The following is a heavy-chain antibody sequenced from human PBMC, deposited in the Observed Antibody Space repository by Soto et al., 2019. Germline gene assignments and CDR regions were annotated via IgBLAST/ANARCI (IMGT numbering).Heavy chain of an antibody. J-gene: IGHJ5*02. V-gene: IGHV6-1*01. CDR2: TYYRSKWYN. CDR3: ARDQGGSAAVAVKEGNWFDP. Sequence: QSQTLSLTCAISGDSVSSNSAAWNWIRQSPSRGLEWLGRTYYRSKWYNDYAVSVKSRITINPDTSKNQFSLQLNSVTPEDTAVYYCARDQGGSAAVAVKEGNWFDPWGQGTLVTVSS. CDR1: GDSVSSNSAA. D-gene: IGHD6-19*01.